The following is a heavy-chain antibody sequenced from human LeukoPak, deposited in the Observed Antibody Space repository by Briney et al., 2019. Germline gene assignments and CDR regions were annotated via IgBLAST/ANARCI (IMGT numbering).Heavy chain of an antibody. V-gene: IGHV1-2*02. CDR2: INPNSGGT. CDR3: ARDKDSLWFGEASFDP. J-gene: IGHJ5*02. D-gene: IGHD3-10*01. Sequence: ASVKVSCKASGYTFTSYDINWVRQAPGQGLEWMGWINPNSGGTNYAQKFQGRVTMTRDTSISTAYMELSRLRSHDTAVYYCARDKDSLWFGEASFDPWGQGTLVTVSS. CDR1: GYTFTSYD.